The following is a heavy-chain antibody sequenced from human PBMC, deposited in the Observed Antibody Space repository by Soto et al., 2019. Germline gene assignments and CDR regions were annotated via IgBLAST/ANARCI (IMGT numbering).Heavy chain of an antibody. Sequence: SETLSLTCTVSGGSISSYYWSWIRQPPGKGLEWIGYIYYSGSTNYSPSLKSRVTISVDTSKNQFSLKLSSVTAADTAVYYCARHYDILTGYGSLWYFDYWGQGTLVTVSS. CDR1: GGSISSYY. V-gene: IGHV4-59*08. CDR2: IYYSGST. D-gene: IGHD3-9*01. J-gene: IGHJ4*02. CDR3: ARHYDILTGYGSLWYFDY.